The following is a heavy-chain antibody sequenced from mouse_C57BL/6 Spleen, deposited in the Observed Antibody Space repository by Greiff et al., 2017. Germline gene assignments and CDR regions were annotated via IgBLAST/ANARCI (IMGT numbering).Heavy chain of an antibody. Sequence: EVKLVESGGDLVKPGGSLKLSCAASGFTFSGYGMSWVRQTPDKRLEWVATISSGGSYTYYPDSVKGRFTISRDNAKNTLYLQMSSLKSEDTAMYYCARQGTGTYWFAYWGQGTLVTVSA. J-gene: IGHJ3*01. D-gene: IGHD4-1*01. CDR2: ISSGGSYT. CDR3: ARQGTGTYWFAY. CDR1: GFTFSGYG. V-gene: IGHV5-6*01.